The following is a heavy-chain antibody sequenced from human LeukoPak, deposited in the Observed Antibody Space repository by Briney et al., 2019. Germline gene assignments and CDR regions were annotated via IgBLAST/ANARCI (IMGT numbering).Heavy chain of an antibody. J-gene: IGHJ1*01. CDR2: IIPIVGTA. D-gene: IGHD2-21*02. Sequence: SVKLSCKASGATFSSYAISWVRQAPGQGLEWVGAIIPIVGTANYAQSVEGRVTITADKSTSTAYMELRSLRSEDTAVYYCASDCGGDCYPPAEYFQHWGQGTLVTVSS. CDR3: ASDCGGDCYPPAEYFQH. CDR1: GATFSSYA. V-gene: IGHV1-69*06.